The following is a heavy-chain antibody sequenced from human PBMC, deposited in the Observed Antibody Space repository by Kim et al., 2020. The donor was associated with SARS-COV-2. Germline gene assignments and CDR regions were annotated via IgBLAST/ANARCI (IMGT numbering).Heavy chain of an antibody. D-gene: IGHD5-12*01. CDR1: GFTFSSYA. CDR2: ISGSGGST. J-gene: IGHJ5*02. Sequence: GGSLRLSCAASGFTFSSYAMSWVRQAPGKGLEWVSAISGSGGSTYYADSVKGRFTISRDNSKNTLYLQMNSLRAEDTAVYYCAKVPSRGYSGYDPLGVWFDPWGQGTLVTVSS. V-gene: IGHV3-23*01. CDR3: AKVPSRGYSGYDPLGVWFDP.